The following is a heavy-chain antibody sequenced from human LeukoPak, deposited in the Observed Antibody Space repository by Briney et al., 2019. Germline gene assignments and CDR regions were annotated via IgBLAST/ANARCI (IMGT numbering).Heavy chain of an antibody. V-gene: IGHV4-30-4*01. CDR3: ARTPPSPYGDSSYFQH. CDR2: IYYSGST. CDR1: GGSISSGDYY. J-gene: IGHJ1*01. D-gene: IGHD4-17*01. Sequence: SETLSLTCTVSGGSISSGDYYWSWIRQPPGKGLGWIGYIYYSGSTYYNPSLKSRVTISVDTSKNQFSLKLSSVTAADTAVYYCARTPPSPYGDSSYFQHWGQGTLVTVSS.